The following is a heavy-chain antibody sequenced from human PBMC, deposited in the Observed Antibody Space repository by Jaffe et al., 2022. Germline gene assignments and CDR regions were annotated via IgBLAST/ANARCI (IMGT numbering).Heavy chain of an antibody. CDR1: GFTFSDYW. Sequence: EVQLVESGGGLVQPGGSLRLSCAASGFTFSDYWMSWVRQAPGKGLEWVANIKQDGSEIYYVDSVKGRFTISRDNAKNSLYLQMNSLRAEDTAVYYCLRGWYDYWGQGTLVTVSS. CDR2: IKQDGSEI. D-gene: IGHD6-19*01. V-gene: IGHV3-7*05. J-gene: IGHJ4*02. CDR3: LRGWYDY.